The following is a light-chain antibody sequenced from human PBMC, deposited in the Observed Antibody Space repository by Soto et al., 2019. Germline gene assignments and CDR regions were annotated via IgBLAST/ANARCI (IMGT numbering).Light chain of an antibody. CDR1: QTITGTY. V-gene: IGKV3-20*01. Sequence: EVVLTQFPGTLSLSPVERATLSCRTSQTITGTYLAWYQQKPGQAPRLLIHGASTRATGIPDRFSGGGTGTDFNLNISRVEPEDFAMYYCQQYGRSKRWTFGQGTKVDIK. CDR2: GAS. J-gene: IGKJ1*01. CDR3: QQYGRSKRWT.